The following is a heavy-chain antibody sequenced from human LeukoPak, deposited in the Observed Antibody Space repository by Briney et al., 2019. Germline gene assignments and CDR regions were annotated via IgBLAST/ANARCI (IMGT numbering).Heavy chain of an antibody. Sequence: SETLSLTCAVYGGSFSGYYWSWIRQPPGKGLEWIGEINHSGSTNYNPSLKSRVTISVDTSKNQFSLKLSSVTAADTAVYYCARMYSGTSYYFDYWGQGTLVTVSS. V-gene: IGHV4-34*01. CDR3: ARMYSGTSYYFDY. D-gene: IGHD1-26*01. J-gene: IGHJ4*02. CDR2: INHSGST. CDR1: GGSFSGYY.